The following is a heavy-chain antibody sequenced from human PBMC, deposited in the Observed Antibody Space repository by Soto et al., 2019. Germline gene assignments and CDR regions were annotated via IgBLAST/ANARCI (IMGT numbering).Heavy chain of an antibody. V-gene: IGHV1-58*02. Sequence: ASVKVSCKASGFTFTSSAMQWVRQARGQRLEWIGWIVVGSGNTNYAQKFQERVTITRDMSTSTAYMELSSLRSEDTAVYYCAKDQGFRDGYKNSARASLLYWGQGTLVTVSS. CDR1: GFTFTSSA. J-gene: IGHJ4*02. D-gene: IGHD5-12*01. CDR2: IVVGSGNT. CDR3: AKDQGFRDGYKNSARASLLY.